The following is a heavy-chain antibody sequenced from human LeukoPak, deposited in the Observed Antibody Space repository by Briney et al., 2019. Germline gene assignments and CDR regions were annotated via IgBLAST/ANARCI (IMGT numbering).Heavy chain of an antibody. D-gene: IGHD3-10*01. V-gene: IGHV4-34*01. Sequence: SETLSLTCAVYGGSFSGYYWSWIRQPPGKGLEWIGEINHSGSTNYNPSLKSRVTISVDTSKNQFSLKLSSVTAADTAVYYCAREGYYYGSGSHWRNFDYWGQGTLVTVSS. CDR2: INHSGST. CDR1: GGSFSGYY. CDR3: AREGYYYGSGSHWRNFDY. J-gene: IGHJ4*02.